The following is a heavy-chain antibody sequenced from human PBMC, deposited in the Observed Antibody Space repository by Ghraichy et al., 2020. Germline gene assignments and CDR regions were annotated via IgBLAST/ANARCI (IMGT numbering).Heavy chain of an antibody. V-gene: IGHV3-53*01. J-gene: IGHJ6*02. CDR2: IYSGGST. CDR1: GFTVSSNY. D-gene: IGHD2-15*01. CDR3: ARDRRVVVAAHDRSYSFRYYGMDV. Sequence: GGSLRLSCAASGFTVSSNYMSWVRQAPGKGLEWVSVIYSGGSTYYADSVKGRFTISRDNSKNTLYLQMNSLRAEDTAVYYCARDRRVVVAAHDRSYSFRYYGMDVWGQGTTVTVSS.